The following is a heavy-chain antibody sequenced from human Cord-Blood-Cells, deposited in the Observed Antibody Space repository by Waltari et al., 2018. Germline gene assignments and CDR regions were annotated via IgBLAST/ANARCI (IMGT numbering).Heavy chain of an antibody. CDR2: INPNSGGT. CDR3: ARDAPLNYYDSSGYDY. Sequence: QVQLVQSGDEVKKPGASVKVSCKASGYTFTGYYLPWVRPAPGQGLEWMGWINPNSGGTNYAQKFQGRVTMTRDTSISTAYMELSRLRSDDTAVYYCARDAPLNYYDSSGYDYWGQGTLVTVSS. D-gene: IGHD3-22*01. CDR1: GYTFTGYY. J-gene: IGHJ4*02. V-gene: IGHV1-2*02.